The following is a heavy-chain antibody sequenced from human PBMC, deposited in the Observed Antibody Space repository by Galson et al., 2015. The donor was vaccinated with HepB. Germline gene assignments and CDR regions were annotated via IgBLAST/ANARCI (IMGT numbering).Heavy chain of an antibody. J-gene: IGHJ5*02. CDR2: IREDGSEK. V-gene: IGHV3-7*03. Sequence: SLRLSCAASGFTFSSYWMSWVRQAPGKGLEWVANIREDGSEKYYVDSVKGRFTISRDNAKNSLYLQMNSLRAEDTAVYYCARRYCSSTYCSTRTGNWFDPWGQGTLVTVSS. D-gene: IGHD2-2*02. CDR3: ARRYCSSTYCSTRTGNWFDP. CDR1: GFTFSSYW.